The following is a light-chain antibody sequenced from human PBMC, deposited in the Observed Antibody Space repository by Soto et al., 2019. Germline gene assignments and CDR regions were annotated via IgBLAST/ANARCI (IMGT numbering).Light chain of an antibody. V-gene: IGLV3-21*02. CDR2: DDR. J-gene: IGLJ2*01. CDR3: QVWDSSGDHPV. CDR1: NIRTKS. Sequence: SYELTQPPSVSVAPGQTATITCGGSNIRTKSVHWCRQRPGQAPVLVVYDDRDRPPGIPERFSGSNSGNTATLTISKVGPGDEADYYCQVWDSSGDHPVFGGGTKLTVL.